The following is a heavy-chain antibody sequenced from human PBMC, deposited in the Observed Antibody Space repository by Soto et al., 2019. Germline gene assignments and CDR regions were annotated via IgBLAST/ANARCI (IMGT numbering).Heavy chain of an antibody. CDR2: IYHSGST. CDR3: ASLGDSRGDYCGMDV. V-gene: IGHV4-4*02. J-gene: IGHJ6*02. Sequence: SETLSLTCAVSGGSISSSNWWSWVRQPPGKGLEWIGEIYHSGSTNYNPSLKSRVTISVDKSKNQFSLKLSSVTAADTAVYYCASLGDSRGDYCGMDVWGQGTTVTVS. D-gene: IGHD6-13*01. CDR1: GGSISSSNW.